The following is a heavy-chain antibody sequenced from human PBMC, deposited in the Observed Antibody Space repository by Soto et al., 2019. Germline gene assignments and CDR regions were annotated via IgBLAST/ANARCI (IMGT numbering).Heavy chain of an antibody. V-gene: IGHV3-30-3*01. Sequence: PGGSLRLSCAASGFTFSSYAMHWVRQTPGKGLEWVAVISYDGSDKYYADSVKGRFTISRDNSKNTLYLQMNSLRAEDTSVYYCARFDSSGYYSPYWYFDLWGRGTLVTVSS. CDR3: ARFDSSGYYSPYWYFDL. CDR1: GFTFSSYA. D-gene: IGHD3-22*01. CDR2: ISYDGSDK. J-gene: IGHJ2*01.